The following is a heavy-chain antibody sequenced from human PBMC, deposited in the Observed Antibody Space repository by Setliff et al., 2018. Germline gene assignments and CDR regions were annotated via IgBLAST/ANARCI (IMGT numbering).Heavy chain of an antibody. Sequence: GGSLRLSCAAFGVTVSAYDMSWVRQAPGKGLEWVSLLDNDGSTYYSDSVKGRFTISRGTSKNTLYLQMSSMRTEDTAMYYCRLWFGELLRDYWGQGTLVTVSS. CDR1: GVTVSAYD. CDR2: LDNDGST. V-gene: IGHV3-53*01. J-gene: IGHJ4*02. D-gene: IGHD3-10*01. CDR3: RLWFGELLRDY.